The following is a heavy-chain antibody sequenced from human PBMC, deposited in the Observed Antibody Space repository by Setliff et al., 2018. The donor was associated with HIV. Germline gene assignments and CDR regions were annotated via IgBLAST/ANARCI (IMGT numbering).Heavy chain of an antibody. D-gene: IGHD6-19*01. Sequence: ASVKVSCKTSGFTFNHYGITWVRQAPGQGLEWMGWISAYNGDTKYSQTFQGRVTMTEDTSTDTAYMELSSLRSEDTAVYYCARDHHTSYSSGWYFRAFDIWGQGTMVTVSS. CDR1: GFTFNHYG. J-gene: IGHJ3*02. V-gene: IGHV1-18*01. CDR3: ARDHHTSYSSGWYFRAFDI. CDR2: ISAYNGDT.